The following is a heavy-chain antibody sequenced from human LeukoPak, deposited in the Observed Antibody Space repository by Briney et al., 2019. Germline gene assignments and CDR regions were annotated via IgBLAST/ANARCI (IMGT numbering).Heavy chain of an antibody. CDR2: IVHDGNNK. D-gene: IGHD3-10*02. V-gene: IGHV3-30*18. Sequence: GGSLRLSCAASGFTFNSYGMHWVRQAPGKGLEWVAVIVHDGNNKYYADSVRGRFTISRDNAKNSLYLQMNSLRAEDTAVYYCAELGMIGGVWGKGTTVTISS. J-gene: IGHJ6*04. CDR1: GFTFNSYG. CDR3: AELGMIGGV.